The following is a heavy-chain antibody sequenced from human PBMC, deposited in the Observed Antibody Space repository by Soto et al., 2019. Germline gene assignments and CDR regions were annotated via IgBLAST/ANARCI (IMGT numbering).Heavy chain of an antibody. CDR3: ERGAAAGTSAFDI. J-gene: IGHJ3*02. V-gene: IGHV3-33*01. CDR1: GFTFSSYG. Sequence: QVHLVESGGGVVQPGRSLRLSCVASGFTFSSYGMHWVRQAPGKGLEWVAVIWYDGSNKYYADSVKGRFTISRDNSKNTMYRQLNSLRAEDTAVYYCERGAAAGTSAFDIWGQGTMVTVSS. D-gene: IGHD6-13*01. CDR2: IWYDGSNK.